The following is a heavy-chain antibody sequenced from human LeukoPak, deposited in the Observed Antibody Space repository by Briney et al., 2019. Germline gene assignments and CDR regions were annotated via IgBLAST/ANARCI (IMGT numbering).Heavy chain of an antibody. D-gene: IGHD5-12*01. Sequence: ASVKVSCKAFGATLNIGHAFIWARQAPAQGLQWMGRIIPFLGEVNYAQKFQGRVPFTADKSTATMYMEMKSLRLDDTAIYYCSPCGHAYDWFGPWGQGTLVTVSS. CDR3: SPCGHAYDWFGP. V-gene: IGHV1-69*04. J-gene: IGHJ5*02. CDR1: GATLNIGHA. CDR2: IIPFLGEV.